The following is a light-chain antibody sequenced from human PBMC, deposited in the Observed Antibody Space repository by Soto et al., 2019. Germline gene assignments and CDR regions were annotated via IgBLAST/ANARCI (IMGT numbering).Light chain of an antibody. V-gene: IGKV3-20*01. J-gene: IGKJ1*01. CDR3: QQYGSSPQT. CDR1: QSGCRSA. Sequence: GLNDYSAPVSWSGGDKDTLSWRARQSGCRSALGWDQQKPGKAARLLIYVETSRATCISDRFSGSGSGTYFTLTISRLEPQAFAVYYCQQYGSSPQTFGQLTKLDI. CDR2: VET.